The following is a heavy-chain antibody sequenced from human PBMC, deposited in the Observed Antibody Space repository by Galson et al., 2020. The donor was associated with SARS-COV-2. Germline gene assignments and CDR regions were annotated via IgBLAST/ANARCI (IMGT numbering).Heavy chain of an antibody. CDR2: NYNSGNT. Sequence: SETLSLTCTVSGGSISSHYWSWIRQSPGKGLEWIGCNYNSGNTDYNPSLKSRVTISIDTSKNQFSLKVSSVTAADTAVYYCSRAAVAGPFDYWGQGTLVTVSS. V-gene: IGHV4-59*11. CDR1: GGSISSHY. D-gene: IGHD6-19*01. J-gene: IGHJ4*02. CDR3: SRAAVAGPFDY.